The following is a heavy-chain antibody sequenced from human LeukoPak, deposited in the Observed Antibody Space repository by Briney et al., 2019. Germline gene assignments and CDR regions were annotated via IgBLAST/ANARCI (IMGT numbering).Heavy chain of an antibody. Sequence: GGSLRLSCAASGFTFSTYSMNWVRQAPGKGLEWVSSISSSSSYIYYADSVKGRFTISRDNAKNSLYLQMNSLRAEDTAVYYCASTKTAQDFYYYYFMDVWGKGTTVTVSS. D-gene: IGHD3-3*01. CDR2: ISSSSSYI. CDR3: ASTKTAQDFYYYYFMDV. CDR1: GFTFSTYS. J-gene: IGHJ6*03. V-gene: IGHV3-21*01.